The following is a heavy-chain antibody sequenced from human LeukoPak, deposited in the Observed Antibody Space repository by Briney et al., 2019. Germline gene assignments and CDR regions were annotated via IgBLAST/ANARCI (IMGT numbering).Heavy chain of an antibody. Sequence: PSETLSLTCTVSGGSISSYYWSWIRQPPGKGLEWIGYIYYSGSTNYNPSLKSRVTISVDTSKNQFSLKLSSVTAADTAVYYCARGLTYWYFDLWGRGTLVTVSS. V-gene: IGHV4-59*01. CDR3: ARGLTYWYFDL. CDR1: GGSISSYY. CDR2: IYYSGST. J-gene: IGHJ2*01. D-gene: IGHD4/OR15-4a*01.